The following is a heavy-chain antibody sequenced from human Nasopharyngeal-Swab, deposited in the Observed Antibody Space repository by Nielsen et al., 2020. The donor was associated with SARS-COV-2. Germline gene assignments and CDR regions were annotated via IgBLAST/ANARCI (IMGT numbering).Heavy chain of an antibody. J-gene: IGHJ6*02. CDR1: GGSISSGGYY. CDR3: ARDRGLWLSWYYYGMDV. Sequence: SETLSLTCTVSGGSISSGGYYWSWIRQHPGKGLEWIGYIYYSGSTYYNPSLKSRVTISVDTSKNQFSLKLSSVTAADTAVYYCARDRGLWLSWYYYGMDVWGQGTTVTVSS. CDR2: IYYSGST. D-gene: IGHD5-18*01. V-gene: IGHV4-31*03.